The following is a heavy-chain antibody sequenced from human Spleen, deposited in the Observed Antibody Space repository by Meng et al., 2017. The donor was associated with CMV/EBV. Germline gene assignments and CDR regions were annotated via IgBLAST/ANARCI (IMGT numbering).Heavy chain of an antibody. J-gene: IGHJ4*02. Sequence: ASVKVSCKASGGTFNRFTISWVRQATGQGLEWMGWMNPNSGNTGYAQKFQGRVTMTRNTSISTAYMELSSLRSEDTAVYYCARGGYCSSTSCYYLDYWGQGTLVTVSS. CDR3: ARGGYCSSTSCYYLDY. D-gene: IGHD2-2*01. CDR1: GGTFNRFT. V-gene: IGHV1-8*01. CDR2: MNPNSGNT.